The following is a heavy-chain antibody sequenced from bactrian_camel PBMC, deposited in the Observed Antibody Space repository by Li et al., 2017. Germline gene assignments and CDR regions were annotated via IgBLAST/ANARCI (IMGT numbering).Heavy chain of an antibody. V-gene: IGHV3S55*01. CDR1: GPTSLYYC. Sequence: HVQLVESGGGSVQAGGSLRLSCAASGPTSLYYCMGWFRQAPGRAPAEREGVATIDKDGTTDYADFVKGRFTISRDNARNTLYLQLNSLKTEDSAMYYCVKGEDSWEAPFNFYGQGTQVTVS. D-gene: IGHD5*01. J-gene: IGHJ4*01. CDR2: IDKDGTT.